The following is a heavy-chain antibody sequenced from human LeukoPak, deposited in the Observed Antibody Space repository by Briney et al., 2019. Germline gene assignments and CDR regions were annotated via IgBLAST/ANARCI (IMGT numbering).Heavy chain of an antibody. Sequence: GGSLRLSCAASGSTFTSYWMHWVRQPPGKGLVWVARINSDGSATGYAGSVEGRFTISRDNAKNTVYLEMNSLRAEDTAVYYCVRDYSDSSGYYWAHWGQGTLATVSS. V-gene: IGHV3-74*01. J-gene: IGHJ4*02. CDR1: GSTFTSYW. CDR3: VRDYSDSSGYYWAH. D-gene: IGHD3-22*01. CDR2: INSDGSAT.